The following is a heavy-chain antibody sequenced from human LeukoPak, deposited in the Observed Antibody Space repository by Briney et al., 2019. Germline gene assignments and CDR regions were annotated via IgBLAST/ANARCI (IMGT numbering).Heavy chain of an antibody. J-gene: IGHJ2*01. CDR3: VRGASSIAALNPFWYFDL. Sequence: ASVKVSCKASGYTFTSYYMHWVRQGPGQGLEWMGIINPSGGSTSYAQKFQGRVTMTRDTSTNTVYMELSSLRSEATAVFYCVRGASSIAALNPFWYFDLWGRGTLVTVSS. CDR1: GYTFTSYY. D-gene: IGHD6-6*01. V-gene: IGHV1-46*01. CDR2: INPSGGST.